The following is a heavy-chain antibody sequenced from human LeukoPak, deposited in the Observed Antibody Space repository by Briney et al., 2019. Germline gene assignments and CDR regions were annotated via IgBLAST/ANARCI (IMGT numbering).Heavy chain of an antibody. CDR3: AREGGSQYLGERAFDI. D-gene: IGHD1-26*01. J-gene: IGHJ3*02. V-gene: IGHV4-4*07. CDR2: IYTSGST. Sequence: SETLSLTCTVSGGSISSYYWSWIRQPAGKGLEWIGRIYTSGSTNYNPSLKSRVTMSVDTSKNQFSLKLSSVTAADTAVYYCAREGGSQYLGERAFDIWGQGTMVTVSS. CDR1: GGSISSYY.